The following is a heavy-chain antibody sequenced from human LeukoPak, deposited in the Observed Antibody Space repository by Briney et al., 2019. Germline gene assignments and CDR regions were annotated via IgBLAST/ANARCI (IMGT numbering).Heavy chain of an antibody. Sequence: ASVTVSCKASGYTFTSYAMHWVRQAPGQRLEWMGWINAGNGNTKYSQKFQGRVTITRDTSASTAYMELSSLRSEDTAVYYCARVYYQLLYLGHWGQGTLVTVSS. CDR3: ARVYYQLLYLGH. CDR2: INAGNGNT. V-gene: IGHV1-3*01. CDR1: GYTFTSYA. J-gene: IGHJ4*02. D-gene: IGHD2-2*02.